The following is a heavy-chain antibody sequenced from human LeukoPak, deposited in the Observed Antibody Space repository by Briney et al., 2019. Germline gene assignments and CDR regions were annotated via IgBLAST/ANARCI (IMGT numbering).Heavy chain of an antibody. J-gene: IGHJ4*02. CDR2: ISGHGGST. V-gene: IGHV3-23*01. CDR1: LFTFSSYA. D-gene: IGHD4-17*01. CDR3: AKTGPTVTTPFDY. Sequence: GGSLRLSCAASLFTFSSYAMSWVRQAPGKGLEWVSGISGHGGSTYYADSVKGRFTISRDNSKNTLYLQMNSLRAEDTAVYYCAKTGPTVTTPFDYWGQGTLVTVSS.